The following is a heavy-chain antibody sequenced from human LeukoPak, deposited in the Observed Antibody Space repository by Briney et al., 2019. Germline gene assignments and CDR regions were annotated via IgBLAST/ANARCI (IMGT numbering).Heavy chain of an antibody. CDR2: ISSSGSTI. D-gene: IGHD3-22*01. J-gene: IGHJ3*02. CDR3: ATGLLLPNDAFDI. Sequence: GGSLRLSCAASGFTFSSYEMNWVRQAPGKGLEWVSYISSSGSTIYYADSVKGRFTISRGNAKNSLYLQMNSLRAEDTAVYYCATGLLLPNDAFDIWGQGTMVTVSS. CDR1: GFTFSSYE. V-gene: IGHV3-48*03.